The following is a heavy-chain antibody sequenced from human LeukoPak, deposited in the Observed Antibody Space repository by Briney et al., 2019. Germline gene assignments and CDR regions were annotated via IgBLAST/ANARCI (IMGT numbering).Heavy chain of an antibody. V-gene: IGHV3-21*01. CDR3: ARLVWDTTMADGDIDS. Sequence: PGESLRLSCAASGFTFSSYSMNWVRQAPGKGLEWVSSISSASTYIYNADSVKGRFTISRDNAKNSLYLQMNSLRAEDTAMYYCARLVWDTTMADGDIDSWGQGTLLIVSS. D-gene: IGHD5-18*01. CDR2: ISSASTYI. J-gene: IGHJ4*02. CDR1: GFTFSSYS.